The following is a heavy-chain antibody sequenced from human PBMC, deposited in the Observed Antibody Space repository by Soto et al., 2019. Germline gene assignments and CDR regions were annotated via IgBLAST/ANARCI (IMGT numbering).Heavy chain of an antibody. CDR2: INAGNGNT. D-gene: IGHD1-26*01. J-gene: IGHJ5*02. V-gene: IGHV1-3*01. CDR1: GYTSTSYA. CDR3: ARDFTGSYLGLDP. Sequence: ASVKVSCKASGYTSTSYAMHWVRQAPGQRLEWMGWINAGNGNTKYSQKFQGRVTITRDTSASTAYMELSSLRSEDTAVYYCARDFTGSYLGLDPWGQGTLVTVSS.